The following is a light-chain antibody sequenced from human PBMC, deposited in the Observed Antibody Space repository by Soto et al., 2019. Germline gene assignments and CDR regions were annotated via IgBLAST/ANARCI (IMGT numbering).Light chain of an antibody. CDR2: KAS. CDR3: QQYNSYST. CDR1: QTISSW. J-gene: IGKJ1*01. V-gene: IGKV1-5*03. Sequence: DFQMTQSPSTLSGSVGDRVTITCRASQTISSWLAWYQQKPGKAPKLLIYKASSLESGVPSRFSGSGSGTEFTLTISSLQPDDFATYYCQQYNSYSTFGQGTKGDIK.